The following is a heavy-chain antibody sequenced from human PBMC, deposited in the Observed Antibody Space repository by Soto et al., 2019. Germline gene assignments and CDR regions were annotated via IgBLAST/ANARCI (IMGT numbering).Heavy chain of an antibody. D-gene: IGHD3-16*02. CDR2: IIPIFGTA. Sequence: SVKVSCKASGGTFSSYAISWVRQAPGQGLEWMGGIIPIFGTANYAQKFQGRVTITADKSTSTAYMELSSLRSEDTAVYYCARDTPLMITFGGVIVRTCMDVWGQGTTVTVSS. J-gene: IGHJ6*02. V-gene: IGHV1-69*06. CDR3: ARDTPLMITFGGVIVRTCMDV. CDR1: GGTFSSYA.